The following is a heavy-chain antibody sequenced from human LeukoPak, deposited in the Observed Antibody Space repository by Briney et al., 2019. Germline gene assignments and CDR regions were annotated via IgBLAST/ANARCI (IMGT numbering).Heavy chain of an antibody. CDR3: ARYVVYGSGKYYFDY. V-gene: IGHV4-39*01. D-gene: IGHD3-10*01. CDR1: GGSISNSNYY. CDR2: INYGGTT. Sequence: SETLSLTCTVSGGSISNSNYYWSWIRQPPGKELEWIASINYGGTTYYNLSLKSRVTISVDTSKNQFSLRLSSVTAADTAVYLCARYVVYGSGKYYFDYWGQGSLVTVSS. J-gene: IGHJ4*02.